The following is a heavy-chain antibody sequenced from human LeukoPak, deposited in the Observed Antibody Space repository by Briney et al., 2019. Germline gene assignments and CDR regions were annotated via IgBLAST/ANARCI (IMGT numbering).Heavy chain of an antibody. D-gene: IGHD3-16*01. CDR1: GGSISSYY. CDR3: ARDRQGDDYFDY. Sequence: PSETLSLTCTVSGGSISSYYWSWIRQPPGKGLEWIGYIYYSGSTNYNPSLKSRVTISVDPSKNQFPLKLSSVTAADTAVYYCARDRQGDDYFDYWGQGTLVTVSS. V-gene: IGHV4-59*01. CDR2: IYYSGST. J-gene: IGHJ4*02.